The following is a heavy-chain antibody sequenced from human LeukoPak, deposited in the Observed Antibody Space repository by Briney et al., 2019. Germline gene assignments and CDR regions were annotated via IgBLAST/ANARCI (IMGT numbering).Heavy chain of an antibody. J-gene: IGHJ4*02. CDR2: ISGDGGDT. CDR1: GFTFSSYA. Sequence: GGSLRLSCAASGFTFSSYAMNWVRQAPGKGLEWVSTISGDGGDTHYADSVRGRFTISRANSKNTLFMQMNSLRAEDTAVYYCGKLGSRDWDYFEYWGQGTLVTASS. D-gene: IGHD6-19*01. V-gene: IGHV3-23*01. CDR3: GKLGSRDWDYFEY.